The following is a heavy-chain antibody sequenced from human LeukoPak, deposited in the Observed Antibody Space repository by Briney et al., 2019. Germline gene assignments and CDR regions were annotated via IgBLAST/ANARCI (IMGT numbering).Heavy chain of an antibody. CDR2: IYPGDSDT. CDR1: GYSFTSYW. Sequence: GESLKISCKGSGYSFTSYWIGWVRQMPGKGLEWMGIIYPGDSDTGYSPSFQGQVTISADKSISTAYLQWSSLKASDTAMYYCASDYGSGSYYNAPGYWGQGTLVTVSS. V-gene: IGHV5-51*01. CDR3: ASDYGSGSYYNAPGY. D-gene: IGHD3-10*01. J-gene: IGHJ4*02.